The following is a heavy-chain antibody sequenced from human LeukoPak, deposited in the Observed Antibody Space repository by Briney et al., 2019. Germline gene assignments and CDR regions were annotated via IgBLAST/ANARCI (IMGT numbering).Heavy chain of an antibody. CDR3: AISSDWPYYFHY. V-gene: IGHV3-23*01. J-gene: IGHJ4*02. Sequence: GGSLRLSCAASGFTFSNAWMSWVRQAPGKGLEWASTVSGSGVATYFADSVKGRFTISRDNSRDTVFLEMNNLRAEDAAVYYCAISSDWPYYFHYWGQGTLVTVSS. CDR1: GFTFSNAW. D-gene: IGHD2-21*01. CDR2: VSGSGVAT.